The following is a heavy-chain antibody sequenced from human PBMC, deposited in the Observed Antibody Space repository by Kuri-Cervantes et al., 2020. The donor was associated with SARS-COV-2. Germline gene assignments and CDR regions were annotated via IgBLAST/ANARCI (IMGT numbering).Heavy chain of an antibody. CDR2: IKQDGSEK. J-gene: IGHJ4*02. CDR3: AKDQRYYYDSSGLGG. D-gene: IGHD3-22*01. CDR1: GFTFSSYA. Sequence: GGSLRLSCAASGFTFSSYAMSWVRQAPGKGLEWVANIKQDGSEKYYADSVKGRFTISRDNSKNTLYLQMNSLRAEDTAVYYCAKDQRYYYDSSGLGGWGQGTLVTVSS. V-gene: IGHV3-7*01.